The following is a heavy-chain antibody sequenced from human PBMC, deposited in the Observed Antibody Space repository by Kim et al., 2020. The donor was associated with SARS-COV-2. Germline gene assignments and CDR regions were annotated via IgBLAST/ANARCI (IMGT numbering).Heavy chain of an antibody. CDR1: GGSFSGYY. CDR3: ASTGGWLYYGMDV. V-gene: IGHV4-34*01. Sequence: SETLSLTCAVYGGSFSGYYWSWIRQPPGKGLEWIGEINHSGSTNYNPSLKSRVTISVDTSKNQFSLKLSSVTAADTAVYYCASTGGWLYYGMDVWGQGTTVTVSS. J-gene: IGHJ6*02. D-gene: IGHD6-19*01. CDR2: INHSGST.